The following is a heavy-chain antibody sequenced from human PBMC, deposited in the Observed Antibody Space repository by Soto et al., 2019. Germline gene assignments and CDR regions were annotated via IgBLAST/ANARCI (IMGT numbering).Heavy chain of an antibody. V-gene: IGHV1-69*12. J-gene: IGHJ6*02. CDR3: ARPLSTDYYYGMDV. CDR2: TNPPFGTA. Sequence: QVQLVQSGAEVRKPGSSVRVSCKASGGSLSKYPISWVRQAPGQGLEWMGGTNPPFGTANYAQKFQGRVTITADESTSTAYMELSSLRSEDTAVYYCARPLSTDYYYGMDVWGQGTTVTVSS. CDR1: GGSLSKYP.